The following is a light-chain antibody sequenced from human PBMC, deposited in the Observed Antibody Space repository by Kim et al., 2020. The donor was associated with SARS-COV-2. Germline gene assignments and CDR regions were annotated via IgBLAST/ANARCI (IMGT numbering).Light chain of an antibody. CDR1: SSNIGSHT. V-gene: IGLV1-44*01. CDR2: STN. Sequence: QSVLTQPPSASGTPGQRVTISCSGSSSNIGSHTVNWYQQLPRTAPKLLIYSTNQRPSGVPDRFSGSKSGTSASLAISGLQSEDEADYYCASWDDSLNGYVFGTGTKVTVL. CDR3: ASWDDSLNGYV. J-gene: IGLJ1*01.